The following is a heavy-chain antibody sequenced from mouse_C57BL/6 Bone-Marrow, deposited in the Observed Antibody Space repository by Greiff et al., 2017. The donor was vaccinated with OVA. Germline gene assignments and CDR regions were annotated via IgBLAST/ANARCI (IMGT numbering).Heavy chain of an antibody. J-gene: IGHJ1*03. V-gene: IGHV5-4*01. CDR1: GFTFSSYA. D-gene: IGHD1-1*01. Sequence: EVQGVESGGGLVKPGGSLKLSCAASGFTFSSYAMSWVRQTPEKRLEWVATISDGGSYTYYPDNVKGRFTISRDNAKNNLYLQMSHLKSEDTAMYDCARDALYYYGGYFDVWGTGTTVTVSS. CDR2: ISDGGSYT. CDR3: ARDALYYYGGYFDV.